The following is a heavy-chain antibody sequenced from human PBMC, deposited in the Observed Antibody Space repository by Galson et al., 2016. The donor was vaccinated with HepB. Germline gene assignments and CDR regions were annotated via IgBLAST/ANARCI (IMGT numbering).Heavy chain of an antibody. CDR3: AKVDSSSWSFDY. D-gene: IGHD6-13*01. J-gene: IGHJ4*02. V-gene: IGHV3-23*01. CDR1: EFPLRNYA. CDR2: ISAGGHSI. Sequence: SLRLSCAASEFPLRNYAMSWVRQAPGKGLEWLASISAGGHSINYAASVQGRFTVSRDNSRDTLYLQLDSLRPDDTAVYYCAKVDSSSWSFDYWGQGTLVTVSS.